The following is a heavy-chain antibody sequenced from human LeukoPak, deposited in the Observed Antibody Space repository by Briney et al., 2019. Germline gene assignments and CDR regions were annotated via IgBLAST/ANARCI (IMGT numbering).Heavy chain of an antibody. J-gene: IGHJ4*02. CDR1: GYTFTGYY. Sequence: ASVKVSCKASGYTFTGYYMHWVRQAPGQGLEWMGWINPNSGGTNYAQKFQGRVTMTGDTSISTAYMELSRLRSDDTAVYYCAFTPWGYCSGGSCPVFDYWGQGTLVTVSS. D-gene: IGHD2-15*01. CDR2: INPNSGGT. CDR3: AFTPWGYCSGGSCPVFDY. V-gene: IGHV1-2*02.